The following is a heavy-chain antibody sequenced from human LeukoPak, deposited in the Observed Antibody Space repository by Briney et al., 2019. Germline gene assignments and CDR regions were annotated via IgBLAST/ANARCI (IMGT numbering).Heavy chain of an antibody. CDR2: IIPIFGTA. D-gene: IGHD2-2*01. CDR1: GGTFSSYA. J-gene: IGHJ5*02. Sequence: SVKVSCKASGGTFSSYAISWVRQAPGQGLEWMGGIIPIFGTANYAQKFQDRVTITADESTSTAYMELSSLRSEDTAVYYCARFDCSSTSCDGDWFDPWGQGTLVTVSS. V-gene: IGHV1-69*13. CDR3: ARFDCSSTSCDGDWFDP.